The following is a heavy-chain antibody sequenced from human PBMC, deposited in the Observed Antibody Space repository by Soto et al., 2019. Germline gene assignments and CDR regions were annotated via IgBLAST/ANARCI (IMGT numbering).Heavy chain of an antibody. CDR2: IIPIFGTA. D-gene: IGHD3-10*01. J-gene: IGHJ6*02. CDR3: ASGYYYGSGSPLAYNYGMDV. CDR1: GGTFSSYA. V-gene: IGHV1-69*13. Sequence: GASVKVSCKASGGTFSSYAISWVRQAPGQGLEWMGGIIPIFGTASYAQKLQGRVTITADESMSTAYMELSSLRSEDTGVYYCASGYYYGSGSPLAYNYGMDVWGQGTTVTVSS.